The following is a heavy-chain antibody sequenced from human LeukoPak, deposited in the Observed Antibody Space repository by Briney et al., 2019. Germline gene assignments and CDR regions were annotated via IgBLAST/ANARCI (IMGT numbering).Heavy chain of an antibody. J-gene: IGHJ6*02. V-gene: IGHV3-23*01. CDR3: AKGAGVNLGEDYYYYGMDV. Sequence: GGSLRLSCAASGFTFSSYAMSWVRQAPGKGLEWVSAISGSGGSTYYADSVKGRFTISRDNSKNTLYLQMNSLRAEDTAVYYCAKGAGVNLGEDYYYYGMDVWGQGTTVTVSS. CDR1: GFTFSSYA. CDR2: ISGSGGST. D-gene: IGHD3-10*01.